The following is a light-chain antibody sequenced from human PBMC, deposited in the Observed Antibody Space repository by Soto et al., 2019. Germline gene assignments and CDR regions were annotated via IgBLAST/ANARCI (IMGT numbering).Light chain of an antibody. CDR3: QKLNAYPLT. J-gene: IGKJ5*01. CDR2: DAS. CDR1: QSVSSY. V-gene: IGKV3-11*01. Sequence: EIVFTHSPATLSLSPVERGTLSCSASQSVSSYLAWYQQKPGQTPRLLIYDASSRATGIPDRFSGSGSGTDFTLTISNLQPEDFATYYCQKLNAYPLTGGQGTRLEIK.